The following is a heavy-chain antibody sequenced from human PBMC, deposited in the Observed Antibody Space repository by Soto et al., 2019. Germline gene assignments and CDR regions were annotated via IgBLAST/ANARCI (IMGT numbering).Heavy chain of an antibody. D-gene: IGHD4-17*01. J-gene: IGHJ4*02. CDR2: TYWDDDK. Sequence: QITLKESGPTLVKPTQTLTLTCTFSGFSLSTSGVGVGWIRQPPGKALEWLALTYWDDDKRYSPSRKSRLTMTKDTSKNQVILTMNNMDPRDTATCSYALRQRTVYCDYWGQGTLVTVTS. CDR1: GFSLSTSGVG. V-gene: IGHV2-5*02. CDR3: ALRQRTVYCDY.